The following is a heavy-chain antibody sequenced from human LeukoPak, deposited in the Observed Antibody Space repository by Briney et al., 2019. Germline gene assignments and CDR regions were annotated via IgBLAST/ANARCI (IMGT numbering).Heavy chain of an antibody. CDR3: ARGGFLSSSWYYFDY. J-gene: IGHJ4*02. CDR2: IYYSGST. Sequence: PSETLSLTCTVSGGSVSSGSYYWSWIRQRPGKGLEWIGYIYYSGSTNYNPSLKSRVTISVDTSKNQFSLKLSSVTAADMAVYYCARGGFLSSSWYYFDYWGQGTLVTVSS. CDR1: GGSVSSGSYY. D-gene: IGHD6-13*01. V-gene: IGHV4-61*01.